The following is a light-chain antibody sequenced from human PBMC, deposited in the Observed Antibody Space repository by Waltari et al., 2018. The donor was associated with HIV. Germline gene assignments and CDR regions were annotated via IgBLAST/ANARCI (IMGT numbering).Light chain of an antibody. CDR3: QVWDGGSVHVI. J-gene: IGLJ2*01. V-gene: IGLV3-21*02. Sequence: SYVLTQPPSVSVAPGQTATITRGGNNIRAKNGHWYHQTPGQAPVLVVYDDTYRPSGIPERFSGSNSGNTATLTISRVEDGDEADYYCQVWDGGSVHVIFGGGTKLTVL. CDR2: DDT. CDR1: NIRAKN.